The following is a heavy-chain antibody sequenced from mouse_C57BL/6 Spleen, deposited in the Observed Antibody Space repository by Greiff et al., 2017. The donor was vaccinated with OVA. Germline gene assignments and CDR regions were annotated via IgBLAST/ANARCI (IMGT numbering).Heavy chain of an antibody. J-gene: IGHJ1*03. CDR1: GYAFSSYW. CDR3: ARPYYGSRYWYFDV. CDR2: IYPGDGDT. Sequence: QVQLQQSGAELVKPGASVKISCKASGYAFSSYWMNWVKQRPGKGLEWIGQIYPGDGDTNYHGKFKGKATLTADKSSSTAYMQLSSLTSEDSAVYFCARPYYGSRYWYFDVWGTGTTVTVSS. V-gene: IGHV1-80*01. D-gene: IGHD1-1*01.